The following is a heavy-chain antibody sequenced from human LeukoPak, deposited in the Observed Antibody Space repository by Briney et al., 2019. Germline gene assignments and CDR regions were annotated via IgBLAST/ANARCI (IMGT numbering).Heavy chain of an antibody. CDR2: ISGSGGST. Sequence: PSGGSLRLSCAASGFTFSSCAMSWVRQAPGKGLEWVSAISGSGGSTYYADSVKGRFTISRDNSKNTLYLQMNSLRAEDTAVYYCAKRYCSSTSCYVDYWGQGTLVTVSS. CDR3: AKRYCSSTSCYVDY. D-gene: IGHD2-2*01. V-gene: IGHV3-23*01. J-gene: IGHJ4*02. CDR1: GFTFSSCA.